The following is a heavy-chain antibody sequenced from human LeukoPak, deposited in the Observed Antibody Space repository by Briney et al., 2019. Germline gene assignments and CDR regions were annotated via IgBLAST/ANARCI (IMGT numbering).Heavy chain of an antibody. V-gene: IGHV3-11*04. Sequence: PGGSLRLSCAASGFTFGDYFMTWIRQAPGKGLEWVSYISTSGSTIYYADSVKGRFTISRDNAKNSLYLQMNSLRAEDTAVYYCARADRNYYMDVWGKGNPGHRLL. D-gene: IGHD1-14*01. J-gene: IGHJ6*03. CDR3: ARADRNYYMDV. CDR2: ISTSGSTI. CDR1: GFTFGDYF.